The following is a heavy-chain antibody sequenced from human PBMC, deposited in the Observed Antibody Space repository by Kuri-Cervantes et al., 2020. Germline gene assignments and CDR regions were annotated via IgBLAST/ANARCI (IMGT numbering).Heavy chain of an antibody. D-gene: IGHD3-22*01. CDR3: AHGAYYDSSGYYFGAFDI. Sequence: GPTLLKPTQTLTLTCTFAGFSRSTSGVGVGWIRQPPGKALEWLALIYWDDDKRYSPSLKSRLTITKDTSKNQVVLTMTNMDPVDTATYSCAHGAYYDSSGYYFGAFDIWGQGTMVTVSS. J-gene: IGHJ3*02. CDR2: IYWDDDK. CDR1: GFSRSTSGVG. V-gene: IGHV2-5*02.